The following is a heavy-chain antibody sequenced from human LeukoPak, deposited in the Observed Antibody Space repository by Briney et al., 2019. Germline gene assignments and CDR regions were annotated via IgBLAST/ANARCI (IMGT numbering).Heavy chain of an antibody. CDR3: ARDRRYCSSTSCYAFDI. V-gene: IGHV4-61*02. CDR2: IYTSGST. Sequence: PSQTLSLTCTVSGGSISSGSYYWGWIRQPAGKGLEWIVRIYTSGSTNYNPSLKSRVTISVDTSKNQFSLKLSSVPAADTAVYYCARDRRYCSSTSCYAFDIWGQGTMVTVSS. CDR1: GGSISSGSYY. J-gene: IGHJ3*02. D-gene: IGHD2-2*01.